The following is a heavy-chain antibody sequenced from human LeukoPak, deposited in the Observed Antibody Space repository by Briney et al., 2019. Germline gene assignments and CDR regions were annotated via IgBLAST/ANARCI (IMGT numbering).Heavy chain of an antibody. D-gene: IGHD5-12*01. V-gene: IGHV4-34*01. CDR3: ASLRRGYGGYRLTPSYFDY. J-gene: IGHJ4*02. Sequence: PSETLSLTCAVYGGSFSGYYWSWIRQPPGKGLEWIGEINHSGSTNYNPSLKSRVTISVDTSKNQFSLKLSSVTAADTAVYYCASLRRGYGGYRLTPSYFDYWGQGTLVTVSS. CDR1: GGSFSGYY. CDR2: INHSGST.